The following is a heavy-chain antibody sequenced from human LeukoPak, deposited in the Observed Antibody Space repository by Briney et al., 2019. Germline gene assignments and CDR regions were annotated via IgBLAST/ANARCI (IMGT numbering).Heavy chain of an antibody. J-gene: IGHJ4*02. CDR3: AKSRDFDSVVVTAFDY. D-gene: IGHD2-21*02. CDR1: GFSFSSYG. CDR2: ISGGGVTT. Sequence: PGGSLRLSCAASGFSFSSYGMSWVRQAPGKGLEWVSAISGGGVTTYYADSVKGRFTFSRDNSKNTLYLQMNSLRAEDTAVYYCAKSRDFDSVVVTAFDYWGRGTLVTVSS. V-gene: IGHV3-23*01.